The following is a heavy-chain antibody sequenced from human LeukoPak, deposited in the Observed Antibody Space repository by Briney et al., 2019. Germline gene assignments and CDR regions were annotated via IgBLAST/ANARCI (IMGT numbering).Heavy chain of an antibody. CDR1: GYTFTGYY. J-gene: IGHJ6*02. D-gene: IGHD5-18*01. Sequence: ASVKVSCKASGYTFTGYYMHWVRQAPGQGLEWMGWINPNSGGTNYAQKSQGRVTMTRDTSISTAYMELSRLRSDDTAVYYCARGYSYGFDYYGMDVWGQGATVTVSS. CDR3: ARGYSYGFDYYGMDV. CDR2: INPNSGGT. V-gene: IGHV1-2*02.